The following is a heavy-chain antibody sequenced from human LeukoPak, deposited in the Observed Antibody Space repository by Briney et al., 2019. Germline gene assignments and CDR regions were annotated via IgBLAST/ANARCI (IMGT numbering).Heavy chain of an antibody. CDR2: ISSSGSTI. CDR1: GFTFSSYE. CDR3: ARISTSVAGADY. V-gene: IGHV3-48*03. Sequence: PGGSQRLSCAASGFTFSSYEMNWVRQAPGKGLEWVSYISSSGSTIYYADSVKGRFTISRDNAKNSLYLQMNSLRAEDRAVYYCARISTSVAGADYWGQGALVTVSS. D-gene: IGHD6-19*01. J-gene: IGHJ4*02.